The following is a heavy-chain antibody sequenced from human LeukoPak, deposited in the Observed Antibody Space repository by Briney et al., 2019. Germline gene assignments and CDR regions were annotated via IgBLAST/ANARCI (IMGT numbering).Heavy chain of an antibody. J-gene: IGHJ4*02. D-gene: IGHD3-9*01. V-gene: IGHV3-7*01. CDR2: IKQDGSEK. CDR3: AREKTRLGILTGQSTSHYFDY. CDR1: GFTFSSYW. Sequence: PGGSLRLSCAASGFTFSSYWMSWVRQAPGKGLEWVANIKQDGSEKYYVDSVKGRFTISRDNAKNSLYLQMNSLRAEDTAVYYCAREKTRLGILTGQSTSHYFDYWGQGTLVTVSS.